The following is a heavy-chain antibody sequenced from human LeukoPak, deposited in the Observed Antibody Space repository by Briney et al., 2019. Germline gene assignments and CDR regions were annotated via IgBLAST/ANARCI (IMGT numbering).Heavy chain of an antibody. D-gene: IGHD3-22*01. Sequence: ASVKVSCKASGYTFTNYGITWVRQAPGQGLEWMGVINPSGDSTTYAEKFQGRLTMTSDTSTGTVYMELSSLKSEDTATYYCARPLFEWDSSGYYPYWGQGTLVTVSS. CDR1: GYTFTNYG. CDR2: INPSGDST. V-gene: IGHV1-46*01. CDR3: ARPLFEWDSSGYYPY. J-gene: IGHJ4*02.